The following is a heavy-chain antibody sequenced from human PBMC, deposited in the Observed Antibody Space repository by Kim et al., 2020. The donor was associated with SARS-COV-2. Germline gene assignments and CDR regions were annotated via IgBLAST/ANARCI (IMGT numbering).Heavy chain of an antibody. CDR2: INPSGGST. CDR1: GYTFTSYY. V-gene: IGHV1-46*01. Sequence: ASVKVSCKASGYTFTSYYMHWVRQAPGQGLEWMGIINPSGGSTSYAQKFQGRVTMTRDTSTSTVYMELSSLRSEDTAVYYCARGSYDSSGYYYCLLYWGQGTLVTVSS. J-gene: IGHJ4*02. CDR3: ARGSYDSSGYYYCLLY. D-gene: IGHD3-22*01.